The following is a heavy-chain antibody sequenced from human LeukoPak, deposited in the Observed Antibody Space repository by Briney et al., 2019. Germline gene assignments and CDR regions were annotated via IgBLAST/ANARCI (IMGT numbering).Heavy chain of an antibody. CDR1: GFTFSDYY. Sequence: GGSLRLSCTASGFTFSDYYMSWIRQAPGKGLEWVSYIDNSGSTIYYAGSVKGRFTISRNNAKNSVYLQMNSLRAEDTAVYYCARRKHSSGWSPNEYYFDYWGQGTLVTASS. CDR3: ARRKHSSGWSPNEYYFDY. CDR2: IDNSGSTI. D-gene: IGHD6-13*01. V-gene: IGHV3-11*01. J-gene: IGHJ4*02.